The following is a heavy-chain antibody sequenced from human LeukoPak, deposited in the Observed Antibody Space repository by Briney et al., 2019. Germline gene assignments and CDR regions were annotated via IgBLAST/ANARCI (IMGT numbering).Heavy chain of an antibody. Sequence: GASVKVSCKASGGTFSSYAISWVRQAPGQGLEWMGGIIPIFGTANYAQKFQGRVTITADESTSTAYMELSSLRSKDTAVYYCARRHKFGVYFDYWGQGTLVTVSS. J-gene: IGHJ4*02. CDR3: ARRHKFGVYFDY. CDR1: GGTFSSYA. CDR2: IIPIFGTA. V-gene: IGHV1-69*13. D-gene: IGHD3-10*01.